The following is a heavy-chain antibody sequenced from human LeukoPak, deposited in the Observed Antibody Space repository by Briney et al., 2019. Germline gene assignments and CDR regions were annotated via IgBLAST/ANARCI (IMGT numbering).Heavy chain of an antibody. CDR3: ARQSRQYSSGWYPMGY. CDR1: GGTFSSYA. J-gene: IGHJ4*02. Sequence: ASVTVSCKASGGTFSSYAISWVRQAPGQGLEWMGGIIPIFGTANYAQKFQGRVTITADESTSTAYMELSSLRSEDTAVYYCARQSRQYSSGWYPMGYWGQGTLVTVSS. V-gene: IGHV1-69*13. D-gene: IGHD6-19*01. CDR2: IIPIFGTA.